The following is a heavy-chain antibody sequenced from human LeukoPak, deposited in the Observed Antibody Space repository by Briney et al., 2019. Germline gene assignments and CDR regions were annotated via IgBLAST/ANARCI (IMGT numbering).Heavy chain of an antibody. V-gene: IGHV3-11*04. D-gene: IGHD6-13*01. CDR2: ISSSGSSL. CDR3: ARRPYSSTWHHFDY. Sequence: PGGSLRLSCAASGFTFSDYYMTWIRQAPGKGLEWVSYISSSGSSLQYADSVKGRFTISRDNAKNSLYLQMNSLRAEDTAVYYCARRPYSSTWHHFDYWGQGTLVTVSS. CDR1: GFTFSDYY. J-gene: IGHJ4*02.